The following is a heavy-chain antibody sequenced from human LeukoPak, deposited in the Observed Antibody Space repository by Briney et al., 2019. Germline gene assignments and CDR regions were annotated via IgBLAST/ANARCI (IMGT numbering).Heavy chain of an antibody. J-gene: IGHJ4*02. CDR2: IYTSGST. D-gene: IGHD3-10*01. V-gene: IGHV4-61*02. CDR3: ARHPYYYGSGSYYTVEY. CDR1: GGSISSGSYY. Sequence: SQTLSLTCTVSGGSISSGSYYWSWIRQPAGKGLEWIGRIYTSGSTNYNPSLKSRVTISVDTSKNQFSLKLSSVTAADTAVYYCARHPYYYGSGSYYTVEYWGQGTLVSVSS.